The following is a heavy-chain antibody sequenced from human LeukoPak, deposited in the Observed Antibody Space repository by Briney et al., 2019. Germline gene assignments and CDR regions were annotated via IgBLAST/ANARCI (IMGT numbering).Heavy chain of an antibody. D-gene: IGHD3-9*01. CDR2: ICSSVNTT. J-gene: IGHJ6*02. CDR1: GFTFSNYP. V-gene: IGHV3-23*01. Sequence: GDPLTLSCAVSGFTFSNYPLRCVRHAPGKGLEWVCYICSSVNTTHYADCVKGRFTISRDNSKDTLYLQMNSLRAEDTAIYYCARDQAFDWFYYYYGMDVWGLGTTVIVSS. CDR3: ARDQAFDWFYYYYGMDV.